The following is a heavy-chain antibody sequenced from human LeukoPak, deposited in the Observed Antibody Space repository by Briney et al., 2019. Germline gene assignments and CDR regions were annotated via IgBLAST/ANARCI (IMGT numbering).Heavy chain of an antibody. D-gene: IGHD3-3*01. CDR2: IYYSGST. V-gene: IGHV4-39*01. Sequence: PETLSLTCTVSGGSISSSSYYWGWIRQPPGKGLEWIGSIYYSGSTYYNPSLKSRVTISVDTSKNQFSLKLSSVTAADTAVYYCARQTRDDYDFWSGSFYYYYYMDVWGKGTTVTVSS. CDR3: ARQTRDDYDFWSGSFYYYYYMDV. J-gene: IGHJ6*03. CDR1: GGSISSSSYY.